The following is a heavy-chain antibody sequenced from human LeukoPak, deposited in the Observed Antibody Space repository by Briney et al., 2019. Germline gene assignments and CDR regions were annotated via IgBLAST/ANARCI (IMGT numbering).Heavy chain of an antibody. J-gene: IGHJ5*01. CDR3: AKDRPNYYESNGDYYRRNGDS. V-gene: IGHV3-23*01. Sequence: GGSLRLSCAASGFTFSIYAMSWVRQAPGKGLEWVSSITSREGGTWYTDPVKGRFTISRDNSNNMLYLQMNSLRAEDTAVYYCAKDRPNYYESNGDYYRRNGDSWGQGNLVTVSP. D-gene: IGHD3-22*01. CDR2: ITSREGGT. CDR1: GFTFSIYA.